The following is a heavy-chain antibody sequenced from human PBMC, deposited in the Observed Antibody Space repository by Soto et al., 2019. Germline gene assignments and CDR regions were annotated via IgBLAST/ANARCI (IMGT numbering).Heavy chain of an antibody. J-gene: IGHJ5*02. CDR1: GGVFSNYA. CDR2: LVPVFGTP. Sequence: QVQLVQSGAEVKQPGSSVKVSCKASGGVFSNYALTWVRQAPGQGPEWVGGLVPVFGTPNYAPKFQGRVTVTADESTRTGYLELSTLTSADTAIYYGARGSHYLSTGYYFDTWGQGTLVIVSS. V-gene: IGHV1-69*01. CDR3: ARGSHYLSTGYYFDT. D-gene: IGHD3-9*01.